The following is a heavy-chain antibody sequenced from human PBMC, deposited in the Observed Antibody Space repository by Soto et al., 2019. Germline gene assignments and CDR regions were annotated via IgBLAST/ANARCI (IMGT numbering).Heavy chain of an antibody. D-gene: IGHD3-3*01. J-gene: IGHJ4*02. V-gene: IGHV1-46*01. Sequence: ASVKVSCKASGYTFTSYYMHWVRQAPGQGLEWMGIINPSGGSTSYAQKFQGRVTMTRDTSTSTVYMELSSLRSEDTAVYYCARTSRRYNSDYDLWSGYSTGFDYWGQGTLVTVSS. CDR3: ARTSRRYNSDYDLWSGYSTGFDY. CDR1: GYTFTSYY. CDR2: INPSGGST.